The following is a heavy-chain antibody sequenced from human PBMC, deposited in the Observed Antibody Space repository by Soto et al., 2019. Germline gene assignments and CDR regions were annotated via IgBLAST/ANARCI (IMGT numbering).Heavy chain of an antibody. D-gene: IGHD3-10*01. CDR1: GGSISSYY. CDR3: ARLGGYGYIDY. V-gene: IGHV4-59*08. Sequence: QVQLQESGPGLVKPSETLSLTCTVSGGSISSYYWSWIRQPPGKGLEWIGYIYYSGSTNYNPSLKRRVTRSVDTSKNQFSLELSSVTAADTAVYYCARLGGYGYIDYWGQGTLVTVSS. J-gene: IGHJ4*02. CDR2: IYYSGST.